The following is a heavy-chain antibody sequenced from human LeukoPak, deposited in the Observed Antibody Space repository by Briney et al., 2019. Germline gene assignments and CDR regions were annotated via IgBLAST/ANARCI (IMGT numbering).Heavy chain of an antibody. D-gene: IGHD3-3*01. CDR1: GGSVTSTNW. CDR2: VHLDGRT. Sequence: SGTLSLTCGVSGGSVTSTNWWTWVRQPPGKGLEWIGEVHLDGRTNYNPSLKSRLTISVDLSENHISLKLTSVTAADTAVYYCAREGGFFRPLDYSGQGTLVTVSS. CDR3: AREGGFFRPLDY. V-gene: IGHV4-4*02. J-gene: IGHJ4*02.